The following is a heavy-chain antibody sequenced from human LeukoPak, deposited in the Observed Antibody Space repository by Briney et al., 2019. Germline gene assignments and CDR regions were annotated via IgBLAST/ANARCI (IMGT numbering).Heavy chain of an antibody. CDR2: IYRNDDK. J-gene: IGHJ5*01. Sequence: SGPTLVNPTQTLTLTCNFSGFSRRTSGVGVGWIRQTPGKALEWLALIYRNDDKRYSPSLKSRLTITKDTSKNQVVLTMTNMDPVVRATYRIPLTIRGTVTQSDPSGEGTLVTVSS. D-gene: IGHD4-17*01. V-gene: IGHV2-5*01. CDR1: GFSRRTSGVG. CDR3: PLTIRGTVTQSDP.